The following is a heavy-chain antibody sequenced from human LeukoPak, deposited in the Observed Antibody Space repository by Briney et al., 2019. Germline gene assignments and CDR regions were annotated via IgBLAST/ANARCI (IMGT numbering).Heavy chain of an antibody. Sequence: ASVKVSCKASGYSFTNYVIISWVRQAPGQGLEWMGWISAYNGNTEYVQNLQGRVTMTTDTPTSTAYMAVRSLRFDDTAVYYCARGMGYSYYYMDVWGKGTTVTVSS. V-gene: IGHV1-18*01. CDR3: ARGMGYSYYYMDV. CDR1: GYSFTNYV. D-gene: IGHD1-1*01. CDR2: ISAYNGNT. J-gene: IGHJ6*03.